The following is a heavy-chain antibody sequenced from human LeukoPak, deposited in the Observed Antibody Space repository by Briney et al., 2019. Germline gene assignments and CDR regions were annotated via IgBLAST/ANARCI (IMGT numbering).Heavy chain of an antibody. J-gene: IGHJ6*03. CDR3: ARADVSSGYYHNYYYYMDV. V-gene: IGHV3-13*01. CDR1: GFTFSTYD. D-gene: IGHD3-22*01. CDR2: IGAGGDT. Sequence: GGSLRLSCAASGFTFSTYDMHWVRQTTGKGLEWVSAIGAGGDTYYQDSVKGRFTISRDNAKNSLYLQMNSLRAEDTAVYYCARADVSSGYYHNYYYYMDVWGKGTTVTVSS.